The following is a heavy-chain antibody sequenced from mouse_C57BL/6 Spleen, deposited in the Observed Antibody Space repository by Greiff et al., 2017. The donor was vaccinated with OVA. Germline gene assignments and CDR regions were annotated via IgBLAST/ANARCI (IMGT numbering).Heavy chain of an antibody. V-gene: IGHV1-59*01. Sequence: QVQLQQPGAELVRPGTSVKLSCKASGYTFTSYWMHWVKQRPGQGLEWIGVIDPSDSYTNYNQKFKGKATLTVDTSSSTAYMQLSSLTSEDSAVYYCAREGIYYGNYQIDYWGQGTTLTVSS. CDR1: GYTFTSYW. CDR3: AREGIYYGNYQIDY. J-gene: IGHJ2*01. D-gene: IGHD2-1*01. CDR2: IDPSDSYT.